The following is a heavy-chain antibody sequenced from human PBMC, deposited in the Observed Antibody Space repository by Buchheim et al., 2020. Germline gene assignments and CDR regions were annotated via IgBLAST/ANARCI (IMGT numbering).Heavy chain of an antibody. V-gene: IGHV4-4*02. CDR3: ASILGGCSATSCYLLH. D-gene: IGHD2-2*01. CDR2: IYRSGST. J-gene: IGHJ4*02. Sequence: QVQLQESGPGLVKPSGTLSPTCAVSGDSISSNYWWTWVRQPPGKGLEWIGEIYRSGSTNYNPSLKSRVIISLDKSKKEFSLRLTSATAADTAIYYCASILGGCSATSCYLLHWGQGTL. CDR1: GDSISSNYW.